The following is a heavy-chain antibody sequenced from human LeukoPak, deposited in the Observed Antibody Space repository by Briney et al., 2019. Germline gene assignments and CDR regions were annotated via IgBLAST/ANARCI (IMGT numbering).Heavy chain of an antibody. V-gene: IGHV3-7*01. J-gene: IGHJ4*02. CDR3: ARDGLRYYDSSGYSVY. D-gene: IGHD3-22*01. CDR1: GFTFSSYW. CDR2: IKQDGSEK. Sequence: PGGSLRLSCAASGFTFSSYWMSWVRQAPGKGLEWVANIKQDGSEKYYVDSVKGRFTISRDNAKNSLYLQMNSLRAEDTAVYYCARDGLRYYDSSGYSVYWGQGTLVTVSS.